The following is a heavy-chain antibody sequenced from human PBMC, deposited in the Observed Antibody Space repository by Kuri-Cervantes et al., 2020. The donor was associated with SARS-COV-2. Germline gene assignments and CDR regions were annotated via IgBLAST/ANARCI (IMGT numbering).Heavy chain of an antibody. D-gene: IGHD3-3*01. CDR3: ARQNYYDFWSGYSGYFDY. CDR1: GFTFSSYG. Sequence: GESLKISCAASGFTFSSYGMHWVRQAPGKGLEWVAFIRYDGSNKYYADSVKGRFTISRDNSKNTLYLQMNSLRAEDTAVYYCARQNYYDFWSGYSGYFDYWGQGTLVTVSS. CDR2: IRYDGSNK. J-gene: IGHJ4*02. V-gene: IGHV3-30*02.